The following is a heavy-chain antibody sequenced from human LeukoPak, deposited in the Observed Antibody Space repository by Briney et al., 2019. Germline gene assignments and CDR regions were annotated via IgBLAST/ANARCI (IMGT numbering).Heavy chain of an antibody. J-gene: IGHJ4*02. CDR1: GFTFSNYA. CDR3: AKDAVGATAYYFDY. Sequence: GGSLRLSCAASGFTFSNYAMQWVRQAPGKGLEWVALISYDGSNKYYADSVKGRFTISRDNSKNTLYLQMNSLRAEDTAVYYCAKDAVGATAYYFDYWGQGTLVTVSS. CDR2: ISYDGSNK. V-gene: IGHV3-30-3*01. D-gene: IGHD1-26*01.